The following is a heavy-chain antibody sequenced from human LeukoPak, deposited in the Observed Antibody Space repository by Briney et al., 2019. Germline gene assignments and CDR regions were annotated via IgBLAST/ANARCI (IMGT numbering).Heavy chain of an antibody. J-gene: IGHJ6*02. CDR2: TYYRSKWYN. CDR1: GDTVSSNSVA. D-gene: IGHD7-27*01. V-gene: IGHV6-1*01. CDR3: AREELGPPYYYYGMDV. Sequence: SQTLSLTCAISGDTVSSNSVAWNWIRQSPSRGLEWLGRTYYRSKWYNDYAASVKSRITINPDTSKNQFSLQLNSVTPEDTAVYYCAREELGPPYYYYGMDVWGQGTTVTVSS.